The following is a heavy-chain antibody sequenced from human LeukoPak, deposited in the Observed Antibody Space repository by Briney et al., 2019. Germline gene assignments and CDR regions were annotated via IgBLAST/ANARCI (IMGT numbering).Heavy chain of an antibody. CDR1: GFTFSDYY. V-gene: IGHV3-11*01. J-gene: IGHJ4*02. Sequence: GGSLRLSCAASGFTFSDYYMSWIRQAPGKGLEWVSYISSSGSTIYYADSVKGRFTISRDNAKNSLYLQMNSLRAEETAVYYCFWSGYYHQIYFDYWGQGTLVTVSS. CDR3: FWSGYYHQIYFDY. CDR2: ISSSGSTI. D-gene: IGHD3-3*01.